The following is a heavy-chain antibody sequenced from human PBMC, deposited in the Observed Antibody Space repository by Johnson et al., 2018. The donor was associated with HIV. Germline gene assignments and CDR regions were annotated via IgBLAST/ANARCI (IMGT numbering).Heavy chain of an antibody. Sequence: QVQLVEAGGSVVRPGGSLKLSSTASGFTFSSYGMHWVRQAPGKGLEWVAFIRYDGSNKYYADSVKGRFTSSRDNFKNMLYLQMNSLRAEDTSVYYCAKWRIIYAFDILSRGTMFTVSA. J-gene: IGHJ3*02. CDR1: GFTFSSYG. CDR3: AKWRIIYAFDI. CDR2: IRYDGSNK. V-gene: IGHV3-30*02. D-gene: IGHD3-16*01.